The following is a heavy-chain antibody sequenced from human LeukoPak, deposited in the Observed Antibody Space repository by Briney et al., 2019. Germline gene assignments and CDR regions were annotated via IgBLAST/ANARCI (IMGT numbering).Heavy chain of an antibody. CDR3: ISGKNLDAFAV. D-gene: IGHD1-14*01. Sequence: SETLSLTCTVSGGSIRSSTYYWGWVRQPPGKGLGWIGSIYYSGSTYYNPSLKSRVTVSADTSKNKFSLRLSSVTATDTAVYYCISGKNLDAFAVWGQGTKVTVSS. CDR1: GGSIRSSTYY. J-gene: IGHJ3*01. V-gene: IGHV4-39*01. CDR2: IYYSGST.